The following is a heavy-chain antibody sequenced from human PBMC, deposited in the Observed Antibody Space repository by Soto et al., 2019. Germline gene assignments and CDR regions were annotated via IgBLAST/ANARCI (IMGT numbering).Heavy chain of an antibody. D-gene: IGHD2-21*02. CDR1: GYTFTSYG. Sequence: GASVKVSCKASGYTFTSYGISWVRQAPGQGLEWMGWISAYNGNTNYAQKLQGRVTMTTDTSTSTAYMELRSLRSDDTAVYYCARVLDCGGDCYTYYFDYWGQGTLVTVSS. V-gene: IGHV1-18*01. CDR2: ISAYNGNT. J-gene: IGHJ4*02. CDR3: ARVLDCGGDCYTYYFDY.